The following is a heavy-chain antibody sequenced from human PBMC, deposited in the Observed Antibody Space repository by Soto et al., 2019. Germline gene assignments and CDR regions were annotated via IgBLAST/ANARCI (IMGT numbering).Heavy chain of an antibody. V-gene: IGHV3-7*01. CDR1: GFTFSSYW. J-gene: IGHJ4*02. CDR3: ARSGYCSSTSCYFDY. Sequence: GGSLRLSCTASGFTFSSYWMSWVRQAPGKGLEWVANIKQDGSEKYYVDSVKGRFTISRDNAKNSLYLQMNRLRAEDTAVYYCARSGYCSSTSCYFDYWGQGTLVTVSS. D-gene: IGHD2-2*01. CDR2: IKQDGSEK.